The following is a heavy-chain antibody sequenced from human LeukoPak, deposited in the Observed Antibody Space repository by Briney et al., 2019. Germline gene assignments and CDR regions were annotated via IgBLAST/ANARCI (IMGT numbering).Heavy chain of an antibody. D-gene: IGHD1-26*01. CDR3: ARQDPLFSGSYQTPFVY. Sequence: SETLSLTCTVSGGSISSGGYYWSWIRQHPGKGLEWIGYIYYSGSTYYNPSLKSRVTISVDTSKNQFSLKLSSVTAADTAVYYCARQDPLFSGSYQTPFVYWGQGTLVTVSS. J-gene: IGHJ4*02. CDR1: GGSISSGGYY. CDR2: IYYSGST. V-gene: IGHV4-31*03.